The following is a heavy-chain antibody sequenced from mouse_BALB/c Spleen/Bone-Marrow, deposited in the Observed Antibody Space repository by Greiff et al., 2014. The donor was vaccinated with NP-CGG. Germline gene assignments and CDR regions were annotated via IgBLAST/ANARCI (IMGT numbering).Heavy chain of an antibody. D-gene: IGHD1-1*01. CDR1: GFNIKDTY. CDR3: ARYYYGSSLFAY. V-gene: IGHV14-3*02. J-gene: IGHJ3*01. CDR2: IDPANGNT. Sequence: VQLKESGAELVEPGASVKSSCTASGFNIKDTYMYWVKQRPEQGLEWIGRIDPANGNTKYDPKFQDKATITADTSSNTAYLQLSSLTSEDTAVYYCARYYYGSSLFAYWGQGTLVTVSA.